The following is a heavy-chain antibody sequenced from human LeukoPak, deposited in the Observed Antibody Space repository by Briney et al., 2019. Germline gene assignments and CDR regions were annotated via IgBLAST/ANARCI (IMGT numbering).Heavy chain of an antibody. Sequence: GGSLRLSCAASGFTFSDYYMSWIRQAPGKGLEWVSYISSSGSTIYYADSVKGRFTISRDNAKNSLYLQMNSLRAEDTAVYYCARETYYYDSSGSHLGYWGQGTLVTVSS. D-gene: IGHD3-22*01. CDR3: ARETYYYDSSGSHLGY. V-gene: IGHV3-11*01. CDR1: GFTFSDYY. J-gene: IGHJ4*02. CDR2: ISSSGSTI.